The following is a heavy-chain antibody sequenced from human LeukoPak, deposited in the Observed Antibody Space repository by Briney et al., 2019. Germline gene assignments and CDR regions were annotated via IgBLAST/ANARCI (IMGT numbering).Heavy chain of an antibody. D-gene: IGHD4-17*01. CDR3: AKDEGPICLYGDCPFDY. V-gene: IGHV3-30*18. CDR2: MSYDESKN. J-gene: IGHJ4*02. Sequence: PGRSLRLSCAASGFTINHYGIHWVRQAPGKGLEWVAVMSYDESKNKYIDSVEGRFTLSRDNSKNTVYLQMNSLREEDTAVYYCAKDEGPICLYGDCPFDYWGQGTLVTVSS. CDR1: GFTINHYG.